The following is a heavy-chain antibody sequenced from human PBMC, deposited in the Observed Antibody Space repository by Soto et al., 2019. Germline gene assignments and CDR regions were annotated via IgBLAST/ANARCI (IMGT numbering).Heavy chain of an antibody. Sequence: SETLSLTLTVSGGSISNYYWTWVRQPPGKGLEWIGYVYYSGSTNYNPSLESRVTISIDASKNQFSLKMKSVTAADTAVYYCVRDYLLTGFDPWGQGALVTVSS. CDR2: VYYSGST. CDR1: GGSISNYY. CDR3: VRDYLLTGFDP. D-gene: IGHD3-9*01. V-gene: IGHV4-59*01. J-gene: IGHJ5*02.